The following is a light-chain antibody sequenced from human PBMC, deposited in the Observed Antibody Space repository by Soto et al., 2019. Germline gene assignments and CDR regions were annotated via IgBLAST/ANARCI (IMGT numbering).Light chain of an antibody. Sequence: DFEMTQSPSSLSAFVGDRVTMTCRVSQSIGTFLSWYQQKSGRAPKLLIYAASSLQSGVPSRFSGSGSGTEFTLTISSLQPDDFATYCCQQYNSYWTFGQGTKVDIK. CDR3: QQYNSYWT. CDR2: AAS. V-gene: IGKV1-5*01. CDR1: QSIGTF. J-gene: IGKJ1*01.